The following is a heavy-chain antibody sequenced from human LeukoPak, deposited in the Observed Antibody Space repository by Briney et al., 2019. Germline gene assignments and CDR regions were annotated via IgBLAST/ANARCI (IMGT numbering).Heavy chain of an antibody. V-gene: IGHV4-59*01. CDR3: ARGALITMVRGVIPWFDP. CDR1: GGSISSYY. CDR2: IYYSGST. J-gene: IGHJ5*02. Sequence: RPSETLSLTCTVSGGSISSYYWSWIRQPPGKGLEWIGYIYYSGSTNYNPSLKSRVTISVDTSKNQFSLKLSSVTAADTAVYYCARGALITMVRGVIPWFDPWGQGTLVTVSS. D-gene: IGHD3-10*01.